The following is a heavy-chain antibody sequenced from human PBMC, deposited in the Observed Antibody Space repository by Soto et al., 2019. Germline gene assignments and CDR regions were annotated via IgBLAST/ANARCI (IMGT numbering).Heavy chain of an antibody. V-gene: IGHV3-64D*06. Sequence: PGGSLRLSCSASGFTFSSYAIHWVRQAPGKGLEYVSCISSNGDSTSYADSVKGRFTISRDNDKNMVYLQMSSLRAEDTAVYYCVKSFGTMXRGAWVDPWGQGALVTVSS. CDR2: ISSNGDST. CDR3: VKSFGTMXRGAWVDP. D-gene: IGHD3-10*01. CDR1: GFTFSSYA. J-gene: IGHJ5*02.